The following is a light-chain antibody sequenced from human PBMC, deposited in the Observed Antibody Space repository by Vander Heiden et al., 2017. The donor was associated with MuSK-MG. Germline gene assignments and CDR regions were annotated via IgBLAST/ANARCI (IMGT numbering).Light chain of an antibody. CDR2: EGT. CDR1: SRDIGNYDF. CDR3: SSVADSDTVV. Sequence: QPALTQPASVSGSPGQSITVSCTGPSRDIGNYDFVSWYQQHPCNAPSVLIFEGTKRSSGVSARFSGSKSGNTASLTISGRQAEDEADYYCSSVADSDTVVFGGGTKVTVL. J-gene: IGLJ2*01. V-gene: IGLV2-23*01.